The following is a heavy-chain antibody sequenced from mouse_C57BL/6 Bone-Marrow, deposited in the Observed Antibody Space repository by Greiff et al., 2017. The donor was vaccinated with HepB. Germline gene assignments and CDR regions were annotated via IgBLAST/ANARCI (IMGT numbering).Heavy chain of an antibody. CDR2: IHPSDSDT. D-gene: IGHD3-2*02. Sequence: QVHVKQPGAELVKPGASVKVSCKASGYTFTSYWMHWVKQRPGQGLEWIGRIHPSDSDTNYNQKFKGKATLTVDKSSSTAYMQLSSLTSEDSAVYYCAPTAQAAWFAYWGQGTLVTVSA. V-gene: IGHV1-74*01. CDR3: APTAQAAWFAY. J-gene: IGHJ3*01. CDR1: GYTFTSYW.